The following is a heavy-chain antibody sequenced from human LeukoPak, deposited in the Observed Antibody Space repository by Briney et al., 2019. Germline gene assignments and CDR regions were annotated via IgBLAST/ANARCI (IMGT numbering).Heavy chain of an antibody. CDR3: ARPYSSGYYYFDY. D-gene: IGHD3-22*01. Sequence: GSSVKVSCKASGYTFTSYDINWVRQATGQGLEWMGRMNPNSGNTGYAQKFQGRVTMTRNTSISTAYMELSSLRSEDTAVYYCARPYSSGYYYFDYWGQGTLVTVSS. V-gene: IGHV1-8*01. CDR2: MNPNSGNT. CDR1: GYTFTSYD. J-gene: IGHJ4*02.